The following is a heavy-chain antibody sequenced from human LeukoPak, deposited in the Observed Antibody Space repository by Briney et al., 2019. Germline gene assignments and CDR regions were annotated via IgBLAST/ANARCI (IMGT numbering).Heavy chain of an antibody. Sequence: PGGSLRLSCAASGFNFRRYCIHWVAQAPGKGLEWVAVTCYDGRNKYYADSVKGRFTISRDNSKNTLYLQMNSLRAEDTAVYYCARICVPYYHYSGLAGCRQGTTVTVSS. J-gene: IGHJ6*02. CDR2: TCYDGRNK. CDR3: ARICVPYYHYSGLAG. CDR1: GFNFRRYC. V-gene: IGHV3-33*01.